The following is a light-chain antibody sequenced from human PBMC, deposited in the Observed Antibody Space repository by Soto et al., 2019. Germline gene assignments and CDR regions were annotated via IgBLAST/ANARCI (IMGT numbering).Light chain of an antibody. V-gene: IGKV3-20*01. CDR3: QHYGSSSYT. CDR2: AAS. Sequence: EIVLTQSPGTLSLSPGERATLSCRASQSISSSCLAWYQQKPGQAPRLLIYAASSRATGIPDRFSGSGSGPDFTLTISRLEPEDFAVYYCQHYGSSSYTFGQGTQLEIK. CDR1: QSISSSC. J-gene: IGKJ2*01.